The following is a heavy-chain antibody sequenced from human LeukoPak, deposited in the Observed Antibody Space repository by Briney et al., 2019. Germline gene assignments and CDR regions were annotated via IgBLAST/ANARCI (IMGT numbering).Heavy chain of an antibody. CDR2: IYPGDSDT. V-gene: IGHV5-51*01. Sequence: PGESLKISCKGSGSSFTSYWIGWVRQMPGKGLEWMGIIYPGDSDTRYSPSFQGQVTTSADKSISTAYLQWSSLKASDTAMYYCARQEYSSSSEIDYWGQGTLVTVSS. D-gene: IGHD6-6*01. CDR1: GSSFTSYW. J-gene: IGHJ4*02. CDR3: ARQEYSSSSEIDY.